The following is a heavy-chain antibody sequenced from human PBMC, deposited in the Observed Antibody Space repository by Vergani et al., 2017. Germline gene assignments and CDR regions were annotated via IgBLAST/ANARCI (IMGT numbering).Heavy chain of an antibody. CDR1: GFTLSNYD. CDR3: AKHFRGWGIDY. D-gene: IGHD3-16*01. Sequence: QVQLVESGGGVVQRGGSLRLPCATSGFTLSNYDMQWIRQGPGKGLEFVAFIQFDGSNQYYADSVKGRFTHSRDFSKNTLYLQMNSLRTDDTATYYCAKHFRGWGIDYWGQGTQVIVSS. J-gene: IGHJ4*02. V-gene: IGHV3-30*02. CDR2: IQFDGSNQ.